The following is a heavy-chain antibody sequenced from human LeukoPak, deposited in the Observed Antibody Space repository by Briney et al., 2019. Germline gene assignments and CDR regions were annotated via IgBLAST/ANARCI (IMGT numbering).Heavy chain of an antibody. CDR1: GFTFSSYS. D-gene: IGHD3-22*01. CDR2: VSTGSNYI. CDR3: ARERTGYYDSSGYYYFDY. V-gene: IGHV3-21*01. Sequence: PGGSLRLSCTASGFTFSSYSLNWVRQAPGKGLEWVSSVSTGSNYIYYADSVKGRFTISRDNSKNTLYLQMNSLRAEDTAVYYCARERTGYYDSSGYYYFDYWGQGTLVTVSS. J-gene: IGHJ4*02.